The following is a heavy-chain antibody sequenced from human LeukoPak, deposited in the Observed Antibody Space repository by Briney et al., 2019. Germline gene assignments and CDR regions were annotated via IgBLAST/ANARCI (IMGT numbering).Heavy chain of an antibody. J-gene: IGHJ4*02. D-gene: IGHD6-19*01. V-gene: IGHV3-64D*06. Sequence: GGSLRLSCSVPGFTFSDYAFNWVRQAPGKGLKYVSAISSNGGGTYYADSVKGRFTISRDNSKNTLYLQMSSLGSEDTAVYYCVRRCSGWCLDYWGQGTLVVVSS. CDR2: ISSNGGGT. CDR3: VRRCSGWCLDY. CDR1: GFTFSDYA.